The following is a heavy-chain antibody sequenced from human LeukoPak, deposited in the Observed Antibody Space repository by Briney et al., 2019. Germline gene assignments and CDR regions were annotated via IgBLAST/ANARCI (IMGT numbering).Heavy chain of an antibody. Sequence: GGSLRLSCAASGFTFSSSAMSWVRQAPGKGLYWVSAISGSGTGTYYADSVKGRFTISRDNSNNTLYLQMNSLRAEDTAVYYCAKEGGTGTRFDYWGQGTLVTVSS. CDR1: GFTFSSSA. V-gene: IGHV3-23*01. CDR3: AKEGGTGTRFDY. CDR2: ISGSGTGT. D-gene: IGHD1-7*01. J-gene: IGHJ4*02.